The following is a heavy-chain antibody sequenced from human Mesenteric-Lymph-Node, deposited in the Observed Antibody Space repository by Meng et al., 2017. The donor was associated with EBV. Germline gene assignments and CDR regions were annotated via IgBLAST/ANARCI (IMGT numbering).Heavy chain of an antibody. CDR2: IYHSGST. V-gene: IGHV4-4*03. CDR3: ASRYCPTTSCRQD. Sequence: GQLQVSGPGLVKPPGTPLLTCAASGDSISSDKWWSWVRQPPGKGLEWIGEIYHSGSTNYNPSLTSRVTILVDKSKNQFSLKLSSVTAADTAVYYCASRYCPTTSCRQDWGQGTLVTVSS. J-gene: IGHJ4*02. D-gene: IGHD2-2*01. CDR1: GDSISSDKW.